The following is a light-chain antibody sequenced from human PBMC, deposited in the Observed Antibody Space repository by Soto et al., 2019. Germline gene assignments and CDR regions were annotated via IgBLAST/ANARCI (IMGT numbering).Light chain of an antibody. V-gene: IGLV7-43*01. CDR1: TGPVTSDYY. Sequence: QAVVTQEPSLTVSPGGTVTLPCASSTGPVTSDYYPNWFQQKPGQAPRALIYSTTKTHSWTPARFSGSLLGGKAALTLSGVQPEDEADYYCLLYYGAAVVFGGGTKVTVL. CDR2: STT. CDR3: LLYYGAAVV. J-gene: IGLJ2*01.